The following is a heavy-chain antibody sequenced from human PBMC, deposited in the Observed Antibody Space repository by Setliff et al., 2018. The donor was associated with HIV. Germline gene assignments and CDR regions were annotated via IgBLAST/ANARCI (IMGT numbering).Heavy chain of an antibody. CDR3: ASPMQQPYP. CDR2: ISSDGSTT. V-gene: IGHV3-74*03. CDR1: GSIFSISY. Sequence: GGSLRLSCAATGSIFSISYMHWVRQAPGRGLEWVSLISSDGSTTTYADSVKGRFTVSRDNARNTLYLQMNSLRPDDTAVYYCASPMQQPYPWGQGTLVTVSS. D-gene: IGHD6-13*01. J-gene: IGHJ5*02.